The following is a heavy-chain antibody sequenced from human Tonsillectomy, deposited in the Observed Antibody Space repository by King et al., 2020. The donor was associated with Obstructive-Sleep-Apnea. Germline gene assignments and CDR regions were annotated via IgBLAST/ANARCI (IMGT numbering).Heavy chain of an antibody. D-gene: IGHD3-22*01. Sequence: QLQESGPGLVKPSETLSLTCTVSGGSISSSSYYWGWIRQPPGKGLEWIGSIYYSGSTYYNPSLKSRVTISVDTSKNQYSLKLSSGTAADTAVYYCARETHYYDSSGYLSYFDYWGQGTLVTVSS. CDR3: ARETHYYDSSGYLSYFDY. J-gene: IGHJ4*02. V-gene: IGHV4-39*07. CDR2: IYYSGST. CDR1: GGSISSSSYY.